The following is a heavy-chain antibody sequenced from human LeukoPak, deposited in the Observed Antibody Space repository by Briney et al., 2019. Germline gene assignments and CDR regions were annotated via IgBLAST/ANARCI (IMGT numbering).Heavy chain of an antibody. D-gene: IGHD6-19*01. V-gene: IGHV3-53*01. CDR3: ARDPPARYSSGWYGY. CDR2: IYSGGST. J-gene: IGHJ4*02. CDR1: GFTVSSNY. Sequence: GGSLRLSCAASGFTVSSNYMSWVRQAPGKGLEWVSVIYSGGSTYYADSVKGRFTISRDNSKNTLYLQMNSLRAEDTAVYYCARDPPARYSSGWYGYWSQGTLVTVSS.